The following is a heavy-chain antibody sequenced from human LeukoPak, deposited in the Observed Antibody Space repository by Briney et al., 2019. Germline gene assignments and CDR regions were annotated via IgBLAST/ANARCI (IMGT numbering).Heavy chain of an antibody. Sequence: GGSLRLSCAASGFTFSSYWMHWVRQAPGKGLVWVSRIKSDGSSTTYADSVKGRFTISRDNTKNTLYLQMNSLRADDTAVYYCARDDYNRHWGQRTLVIVSS. CDR1: GFTFSSYW. V-gene: IGHV3-74*01. CDR3: ARDDYNRH. D-gene: IGHD4-11*01. J-gene: IGHJ4*02. CDR2: IKSDGSST.